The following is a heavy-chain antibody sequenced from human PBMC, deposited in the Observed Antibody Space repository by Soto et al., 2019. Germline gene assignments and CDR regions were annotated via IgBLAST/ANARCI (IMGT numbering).Heavy chain of an antibody. CDR1: GGSLSSGTYY. V-gene: IGHV4-31*03. J-gene: IGHJ4*02. D-gene: IGHD1-1*01. CDR2: INHSGRT. Sequence: QVQLQESGPGLVKPSQTLSLTCTVSGGSLSSGTYYWTWIRQHPGKGLEWVGYINHSGRTYYNPSLKSRVIISEDTSKNQFSLKLSSVTAADPAVYYCASLKTGSTYYFDYWGQGTLVTVSS. CDR3: ASLKTGSTYYFDY.